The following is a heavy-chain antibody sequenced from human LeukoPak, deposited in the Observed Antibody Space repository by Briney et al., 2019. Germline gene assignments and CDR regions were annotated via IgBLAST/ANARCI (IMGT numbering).Heavy chain of an antibody. CDR1: GGPFSGYY. Sequence: PSETLSLTCAVYGGPFSGYYWSWIRQPPGKGLEWIGEINHSGSTNYNPSLKSRVTISVDTSKNQFSLKLSSVTAADTAVYYCARLGKMDVWGKGTTVTISS. J-gene: IGHJ6*04. CDR3: ARLGKMDV. V-gene: IGHV4-34*01. CDR2: INHSGST. D-gene: IGHD1-26*01.